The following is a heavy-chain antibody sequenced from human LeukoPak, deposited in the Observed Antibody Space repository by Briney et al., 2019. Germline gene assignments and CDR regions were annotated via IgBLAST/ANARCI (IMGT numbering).Heavy chain of an antibody. CDR3: AREVYSSSNWFDP. CDR1: GYTFTGYY. V-gene: IGHV1-2*02. CDR2: INPNSGGT. J-gene: IGHJ5*02. D-gene: IGHD6-6*01. Sequence: ASVKVSCKASGYTFTGYYMHWVRQAPGQGLEWMGWINPNSGGTNYAQKFQGRVTMTRDTSISTAYMELSRLRSDDTAVYYCAREVYSSSNWFDPWGQGTLVIVSS.